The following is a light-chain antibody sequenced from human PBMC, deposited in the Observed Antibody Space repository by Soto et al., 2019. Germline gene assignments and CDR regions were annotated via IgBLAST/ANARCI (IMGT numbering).Light chain of an antibody. Sequence: DIQMTQSPSTLSGSVGGRVTITCRASRTISSWLAWYQQKPGKAPKLLIYKASTLKSGVPSRFSGSGSGTEFTLTISSLQPDDFATYYCPHYNSYSEAFGQGTKVDIK. V-gene: IGKV1-5*03. CDR1: RTISSW. J-gene: IGKJ1*01. CDR2: KAS. CDR3: PHYNSYSEA.